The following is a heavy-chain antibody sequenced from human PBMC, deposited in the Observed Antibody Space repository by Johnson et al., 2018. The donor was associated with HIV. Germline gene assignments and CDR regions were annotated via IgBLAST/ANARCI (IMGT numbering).Heavy chain of an antibody. V-gene: IGHV3-30*14. Sequence: QMLLVESGGGVVQPGRSLRLSCAASGFTFSSYAMHWVRQAPGKGLEWVAVISYDGSNKYYADSVKGRFTISRDKSKNTLYLQMNSLRAEDTAVYYCARHGTTVVTRGAFDIWGQGTMVTVSS. D-gene: IGHD4-23*01. CDR1: GFTFSSYA. CDR3: ARHGTTVVTRGAFDI. J-gene: IGHJ3*02. CDR2: ISYDGSNK.